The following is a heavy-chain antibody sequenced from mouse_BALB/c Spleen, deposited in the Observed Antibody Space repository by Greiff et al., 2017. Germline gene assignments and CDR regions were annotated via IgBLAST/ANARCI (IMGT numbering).Heavy chain of an antibody. V-gene: IGHV1-7*01. CDR1: GYTFTSYW. CDR2: INPSTGYT. D-gene: IGHD3-1*01. J-gene: IGHJ3*01. CDR3: GRCRGSVAY. Sequence: VQLEESGAELAKPGASVKMSCKASGYTFTSYWMHWVKQRPGQGLEWIGYINPSTGYTEYNQKFKDKATLTADKPSSTAYMQLSSMTSEDSAVYYFGRCRGSVAYWGPGTLVTVSA.